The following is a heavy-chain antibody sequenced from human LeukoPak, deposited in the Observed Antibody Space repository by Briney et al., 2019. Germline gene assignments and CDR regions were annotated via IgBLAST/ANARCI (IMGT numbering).Heavy chain of an antibody. V-gene: IGHV3-66*01. CDR3: ARVVSITGTRSGAFDI. Sequence: GGSLRLSCAASEFTVSSNYMSWVRQAPGKGLEWVSVIYSGNNTYYADSVKGRFTISRDNSKNTLYLQMNSLRAEDTALYYCARVVSITGTRSGAFDIWGQGTMVTVSS. CDR2: IYSGNNT. CDR1: EFTVSSNY. J-gene: IGHJ3*02. D-gene: IGHD1-7*01.